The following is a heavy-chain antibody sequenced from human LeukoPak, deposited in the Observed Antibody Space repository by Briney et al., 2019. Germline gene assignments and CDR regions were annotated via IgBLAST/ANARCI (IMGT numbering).Heavy chain of an antibody. CDR2: IYSGGRT. J-gene: IGHJ4*02. Sequence: GGSLRLSCVASRFTVSSNYMSWVRQAPGKGLEWVSVIYSGGRTDYAGSVKGRFTISRDNAKNTLYLQMNSLRAEDTAVYYCARKYSPFDYWGQGTLVTVSS. CDR3: ARKYSPFDY. D-gene: IGHD5-18*01. CDR1: RFTVSSNY. V-gene: IGHV3-66*01.